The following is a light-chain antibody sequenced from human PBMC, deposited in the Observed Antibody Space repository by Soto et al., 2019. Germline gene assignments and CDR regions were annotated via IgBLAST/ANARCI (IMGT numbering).Light chain of an antibody. V-gene: IGKV3-15*01. Sequence: EIVMTQSPATLSVSPGERATLSCRASQSLSSTVAWYQQKPGQAPRLLIYGASTRAAGIPARFRGSGSGTEFTLTISSLQSEDFAVYYCQQYNNWPPWTFGQGTKVDI. CDR3: QQYNNWPPWT. CDR1: QSLSST. CDR2: GAS. J-gene: IGKJ1*01.